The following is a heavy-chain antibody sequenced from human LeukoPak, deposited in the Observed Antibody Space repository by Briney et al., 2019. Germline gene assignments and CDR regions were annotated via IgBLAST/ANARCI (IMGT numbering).Heavy chain of an antibody. CDR2: ISSSSSTI. Sequence: GGSLRLSCAASGFTFSSYSMNWVRQAPGKGLEWVSYISSSSSTIYYADSVKGRFTISRDNAKNSLYLQMNSLRAEDTALYYCAKEWWSSSSPLHFDYWGQGTLVTVSS. J-gene: IGHJ4*02. D-gene: IGHD6-6*01. CDR3: AKEWWSSSSPLHFDY. V-gene: IGHV3-48*01. CDR1: GFTFSSYS.